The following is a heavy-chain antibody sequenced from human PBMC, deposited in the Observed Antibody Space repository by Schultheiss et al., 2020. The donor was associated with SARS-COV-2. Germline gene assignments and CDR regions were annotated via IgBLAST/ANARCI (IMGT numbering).Heavy chain of an antibody. J-gene: IGHJ4*02. D-gene: IGHD5-12*01. V-gene: IGHV3-21*01. CDR1: GFTFSSYA. CDR3: ARERVLYSGYDYVNYFDY. Sequence: GGSLRLSCAASGFTFSSYAMSWVRQAPGKGLEWVSSISSSSSYIYYADSVKGRFTISRDNAKNSLYLQMNSLRAEDTAVYYCARERVLYSGYDYVNYFDYWGQGTLVTVSS. CDR2: ISSSSSYI.